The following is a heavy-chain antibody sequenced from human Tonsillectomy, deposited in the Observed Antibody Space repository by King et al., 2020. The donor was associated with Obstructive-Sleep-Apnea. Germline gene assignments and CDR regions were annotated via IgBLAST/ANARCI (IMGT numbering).Heavy chain of an antibody. V-gene: IGHV3-15*01. D-gene: IGHD3-22*01. CDR1: GFTFSSAW. Sequence: VQLVESGGGLVKPGGSLRLSCAASGFTFSSAWMTWVRQAPGKGLEWVGRIKSKTDGETTDYAAPVKGRFTISRDDSKYTLYLLMNSLKTEDTAVYYCTTGINYYDSSAYYLGVYFDYWGQGTPVTVSS. CDR3: TTGINYYDSSAYYLGVYFDY. CDR2: IKSKTDGETT. J-gene: IGHJ4*02.